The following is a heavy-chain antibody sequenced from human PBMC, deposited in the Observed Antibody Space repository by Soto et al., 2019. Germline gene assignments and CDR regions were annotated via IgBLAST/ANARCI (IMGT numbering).Heavy chain of an antibody. CDR1: GGTFSSYA. J-gene: IGHJ3*02. CDR2: IIPIFGTA. V-gene: IGHV1-69*01. D-gene: IGHD3-22*01. CDR3: ARDRVPYYYDSSGRGAFDI. Sequence: QVQLVQSGAEVKKPGSSVKVSCKASGGTFSSYAISWVRQAPGQRLEWMGGIIPIFGTANYAQKFQGRVTITADESTSTAYMELSSLRSEDTAVYYCARDRVPYYYDSSGRGAFDIWGQGTMVTVSS.